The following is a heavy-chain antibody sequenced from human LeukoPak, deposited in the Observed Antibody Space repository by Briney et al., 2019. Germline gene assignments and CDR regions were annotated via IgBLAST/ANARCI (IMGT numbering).Heavy chain of an antibody. D-gene: IGHD5-12*01. V-gene: IGHV4-39*07. J-gene: IGHJ3*02. CDR3: ARDFDIVATSDAFDI. Sequence: SETLSLTCTVSGGSISSSSYYWGWIRQPPGKGLEWNGSIYYSGSTYYNPSLKSRVTISVDTSKNQFSLKLSSVTAADTAVYYCARDFDIVATSDAFDIWGQGTMVTVSS. CDR2: IYYSGST. CDR1: GGSISSSSYY.